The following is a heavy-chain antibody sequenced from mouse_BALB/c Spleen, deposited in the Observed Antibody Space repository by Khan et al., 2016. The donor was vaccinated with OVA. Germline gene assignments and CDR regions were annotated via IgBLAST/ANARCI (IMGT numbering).Heavy chain of an antibody. CDR2: ISYSGST. V-gene: IGHV3-2*02. J-gene: IGHJ1*01. CDR3: ARRAYYGSWYFDV. D-gene: IGHD2-1*01. Sequence: EVQLVETGPGLVKPSQSLSLTCTVTGYSITSDYAWNWIRQFPGNKLEWMGYISYSGSTGYNPSFKSRISITRDTSKNQFFLQLNSVTTEDTATCYCARRAYYGSWYFDVWGAGTTVTVSS. CDR1: GYSITSDYA.